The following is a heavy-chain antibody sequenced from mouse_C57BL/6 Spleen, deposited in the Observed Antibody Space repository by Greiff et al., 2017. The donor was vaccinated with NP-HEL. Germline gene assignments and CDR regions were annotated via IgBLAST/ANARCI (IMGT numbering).Heavy chain of an antibody. CDR3: ARHQIYDGYPYARDY. CDR1: GFTFSSYG. V-gene: IGHV5-6*01. CDR2: ISSGGSYP. D-gene: IGHD2-3*01. J-gene: IGHJ4*01. Sequence: EVQLVESGGDLVKPGGSLKLSCAASGFTFSSYGMSWVRQTPDKRLAWVATISSGGSYPYYPDSVKGRFTISRDNAKNTRYLQMSSLKSEDTAMYYCARHQIYDGYPYARDYWGQGTSVTVSS.